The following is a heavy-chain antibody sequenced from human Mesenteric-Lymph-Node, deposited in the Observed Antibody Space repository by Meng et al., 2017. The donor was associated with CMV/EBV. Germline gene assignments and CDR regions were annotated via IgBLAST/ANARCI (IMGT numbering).Heavy chain of an antibody. J-gene: IGHJ4*02. CDR1: GFNFNNYG. CDR2: IRQDGNVK. D-gene: IGHD3-9*01. V-gene: IGHV3-30*02. CDR3: ARDNRDWACDY. Sequence: GGSLRLSCAASGFNFNNYGMHWVRQTPGKGLEWVSFIRQDGNVKFYVDSVKGRFTVSRDNSKSTLYLQMDSLRPEDTAVYYCARDNRDWACDYWGQGALVTVSS.